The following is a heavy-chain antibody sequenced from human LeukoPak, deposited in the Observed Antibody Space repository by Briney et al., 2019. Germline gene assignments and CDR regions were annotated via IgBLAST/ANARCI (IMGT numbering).Heavy chain of an antibody. CDR2: ITTRSAT. CDR1: GFTFSDYY. D-gene: IGHD1-26*01. V-gene: IGHV3-69-1*01. Sequence: GGSLRLSCAASGFTFSDYYMSWIRQAPGKGLEWVSYITTRSATYYTDSVKGRFTISRDNAKDSVYLQMNSLRADDTAVYYCARVRGAGLQYYYMDVWGKGTTVTVSS. J-gene: IGHJ6*03. CDR3: ARVRGAGLQYYYMDV.